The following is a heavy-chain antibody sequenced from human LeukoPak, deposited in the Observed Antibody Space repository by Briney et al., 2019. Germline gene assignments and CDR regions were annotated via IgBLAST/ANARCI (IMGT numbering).Heavy chain of an antibody. CDR3: AKAEYQLLYRYNWFDP. J-gene: IGHJ5*02. CDR2: ISYDGSNK. Sequence: PGGSLRLSCAASGFTFSSYGMHWVRQAPGKGLEWVAVISYDGSNKYYADSVKGRFTISRDNSKNTLYLQMNSLRAEDTAVYYCAKAEYQLLYRYNWFDPWGQGTLVTVSS. D-gene: IGHD2-2*02. CDR1: GFTFSSYG. V-gene: IGHV3-30*18.